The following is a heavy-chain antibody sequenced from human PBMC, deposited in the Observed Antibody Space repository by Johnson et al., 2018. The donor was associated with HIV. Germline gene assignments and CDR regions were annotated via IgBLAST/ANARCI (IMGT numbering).Heavy chain of an antibody. Sequence: QVLLVESGGGVVQPGGSLRLSCAASGFTFSSYGMHWVRQAPGKGLEWVAFIRYDGSNKYYADSVKGRFTISRDNSKNTLYLQMHSLRAEDTAVYYCARDPRGEAMALDAFDIWGQGTMVTVSS. CDR3: ARDPRGEAMALDAFDI. D-gene: IGHD5-18*01. J-gene: IGHJ3*02. CDR2: IRYDGSNK. V-gene: IGHV3-30*02. CDR1: GFTFSSYG.